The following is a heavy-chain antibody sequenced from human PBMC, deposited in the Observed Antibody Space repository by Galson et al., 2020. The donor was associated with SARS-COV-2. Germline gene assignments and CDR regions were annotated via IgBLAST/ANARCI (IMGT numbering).Heavy chain of an antibody. CDR1: GITPNNYG. D-gene: IGHD1-7*01. V-gene: IGHV3-30*18. CDR2: ISHDGSNK. J-gene: IGHJ6*02. CDR3: AKDVLELLSHQYYDYGMDV. Sequence: TGGSLRLSCAIYGITPNNYGMHWVRQAPGKGLEWLAVISHDGSNKYYAESVKGRFTISRDNSKNTAYLVMNSLRAADTAIYFCAKDVLELLSHQYYDYGMDVWGQGTTVTVSS.